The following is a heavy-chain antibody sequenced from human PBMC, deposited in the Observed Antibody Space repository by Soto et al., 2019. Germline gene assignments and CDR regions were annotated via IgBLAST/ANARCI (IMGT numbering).Heavy chain of an antibody. Sequence: KSSETLSLTCAVSGGSISSSNWWSWVRQPPGKGLEWIGEIYHSGSTNYNPSLKSRVTISVDKSKNQFSLKLSSVTAADTAVYYCASGSPGGYDFDYWGQGALVTVSS. D-gene: IGHD5-12*01. J-gene: IGHJ4*02. CDR3: ASGSPGGYDFDY. CDR2: IYHSGST. CDR1: GGSISSSNW. V-gene: IGHV4-4*02.